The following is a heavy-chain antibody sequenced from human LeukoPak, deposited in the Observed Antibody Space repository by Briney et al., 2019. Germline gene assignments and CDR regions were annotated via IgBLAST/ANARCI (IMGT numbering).Heavy chain of an antibody. CDR1: GFTVSSNY. D-gene: IGHD6-13*01. Sequence: GGSLRLSCTVAGFTVSSNYMSWVRQAPGKGLEWVAVISYDGSNKYYADSVKGRFTISRDNSKNTLCLQMNSLRAEDTAVYYCASSPLTAAAGDYWGQGTLVTVSS. J-gene: IGHJ4*02. CDR3: ASSPLTAAAGDY. CDR2: ISYDGSNK. V-gene: IGHV3-30*03.